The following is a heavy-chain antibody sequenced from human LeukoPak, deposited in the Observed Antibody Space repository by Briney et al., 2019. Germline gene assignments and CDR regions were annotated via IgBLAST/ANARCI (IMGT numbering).Heavy chain of an antibody. Sequence: SETLSLTCSVSGYSISSGYYWGWIRQPPGKGLEWIGSIYHSGSTYYNPSLKSRVTISVDTSKNQFSLKLSSVTAADTAVYYCARDNGSGSNDWFDPWDQGTLVTVSS. V-gene: IGHV4-38-2*02. CDR1: GYSISSGYY. CDR3: ARDNGSGSNDWFDP. D-gene: IGHD3-10*01. CDR2: IYHSGST. J-gene: IGHJ5*02.